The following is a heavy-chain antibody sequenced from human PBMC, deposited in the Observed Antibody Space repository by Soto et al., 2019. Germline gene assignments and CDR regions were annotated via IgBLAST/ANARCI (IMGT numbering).Heavy chain of an antibody. V-gene: IGHV4-4*07. Sequence: SETLSLTRTFSGGSISSYYCSWIRQPAGKGLEWIGRIYTSGSTNYNPSLKSRVTMSVDTSKNQFSLKLSSVTAADTAVYYCARDQILRYFDWLFRDDAFDIWGQGTMVTVSS. J-gene: IGHJ3*02. CDR2: IYTSGST. CDR1: GGSISSYY. D-gene: IGHD3-9*01. CDR3: ARDQILRYFDWLFRDDAFDI.